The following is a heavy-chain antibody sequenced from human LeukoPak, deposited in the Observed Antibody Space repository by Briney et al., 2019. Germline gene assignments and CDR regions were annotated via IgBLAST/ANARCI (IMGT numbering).Heavy chain of an antibody. CDR3: ARAYYDILTHYYGMDV. V-gene: IGHV3-21*01. D-gene: IGHD3-9*01. CDR1: GFTFSSYS. Sequence: GGSLRLSCAASGFTFSSYSMNWVRQAPGKGLGWVSSISSSSSYIYYADSVKGRFTISRDNAKNSLYLQMNSLRAEDTAVYYCARAYYDILTHYYGMDVWGQGTTVTVSS. J-gene: IGHJ6*02. CDR2: ISSSSSYI.